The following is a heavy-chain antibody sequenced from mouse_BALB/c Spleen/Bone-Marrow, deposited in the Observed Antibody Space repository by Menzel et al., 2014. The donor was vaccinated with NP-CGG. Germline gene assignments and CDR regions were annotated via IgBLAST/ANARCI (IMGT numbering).Heavy chain of an antibody. CDR2: IYPGDGST. CDR1: GYTFTSYF. D-gene: IGHD2-14*01. J-gene: IGHJ1*01. CDR3: AYYRYDEYFDV. V-gene: IGHV1S56*01. Sequence: VKLMESGPELVKPGASVKMSCKASGYTFTSYFIHWVKQRPGQGLEWIGWIYPGDGSTKYNEKFKVKTTLTAYKSSSTAYMFLSSLTSEDSAIYFCAYYRYDEYFDVWGAGTTVTVSS.